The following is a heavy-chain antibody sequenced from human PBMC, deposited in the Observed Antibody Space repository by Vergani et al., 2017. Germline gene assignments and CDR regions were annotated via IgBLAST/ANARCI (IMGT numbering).Heavy chain of an antibody. V-gene: IGHV4-4*03. CDR3: ASGSSSHNWFDP. J-gene: IGHJ5*02. CDR2: IYHSGST. Sequence: QVQLQESGPGLVKPPGTLSLTCAVSGGSISSRNWWRWVRQPPGKGMEWIGEIYHSGSTNYNPSLKSRVTISVDKSKNQFSLKLSSVTAADTAVYYCASGSSSHNWFDPWGQGTLVTVSS. CDR1: GGSISSRNW. D-gene: IGHD6-13*01.